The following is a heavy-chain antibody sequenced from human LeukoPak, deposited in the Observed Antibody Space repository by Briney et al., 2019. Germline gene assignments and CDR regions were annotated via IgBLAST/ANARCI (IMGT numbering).Heavy chain of an antibody. D-gene: IGHD4-11*01. J-gene: IGHJ4*02. V-gene: IGHV3-74*01. Sequence: GGSLRLSCAGSGFTFSSYWMHWVRRAPGKGLVWVSRISTDASSTTYADSVKGRFTISRDNAKDTLYLQMNSLRAEDTAVYYCTGHHQAYSRTVWGQGTLVTVSS. CDR2: ISTDASST. CDR3: TGHHQAYSRTV. CDR1: GFTFSSYW.